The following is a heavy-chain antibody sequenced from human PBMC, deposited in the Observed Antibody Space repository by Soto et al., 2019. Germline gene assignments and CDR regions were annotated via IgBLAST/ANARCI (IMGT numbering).Heavy chain of an antibody. CDR2: IYYSGST. Sequence: PSETLSLTCTVSGGSISSGGYYWSWIRQHPGKGLEWIGYIYYSGSTYYNPSLKSRVTISVDTSKNQFSLKLSSVTAADTAVYYCASGITIFGVARKYFQHWGQGTLVTVSS. CDR1: GGSISSGGYY. J-gene: IGHJ1*01. CDR3: ASGITIFGVARKYFQH. V-gene: IGHV4-31*03. D-gene: IGHD3-3*01.